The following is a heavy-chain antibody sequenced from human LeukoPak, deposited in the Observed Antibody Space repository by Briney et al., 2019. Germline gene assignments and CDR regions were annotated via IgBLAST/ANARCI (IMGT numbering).Heavy chain of an antibody. D-gene: IGHD2-2*01. J-gene: IGHJ4*02. Sequence: GGSLRLSCAASGFTFSSYGMHWVRQAPGKGLEWVAFIRYDGSNKYYVDSVKGRFTISRDNSKNTLYLQMNSLRAEDTAVYYCARVRGSTSSYYFDYWGQGTLVTVSS. CDR3: ARVRGSTSSYYFDY. CDR1: GFTFSSYG. CDR2: IRYDGSNK. V-gene: IGHV3-30*02.